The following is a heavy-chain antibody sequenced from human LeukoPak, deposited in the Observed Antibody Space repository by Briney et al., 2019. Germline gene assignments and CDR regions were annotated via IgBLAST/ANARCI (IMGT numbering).Heavy chain of an antibody. CDR1: GFTFSDYY. Sequence: GGSLRLSCVASGFTFSDYYMGWIRQAPGKGLEWISYISSSGSTIYYADSVKGRFTISRDNAKNSLYLQMNSLRAEDTAVYYCAELGITMIGGVWGKGTTVTISS. D-gene: IGHD3-10*02. V-gene: IGHV3-11*04. J-gene: IGHJ6*04. CDR2: ISSSGSTI. CDR3: AELGITMIGGV.